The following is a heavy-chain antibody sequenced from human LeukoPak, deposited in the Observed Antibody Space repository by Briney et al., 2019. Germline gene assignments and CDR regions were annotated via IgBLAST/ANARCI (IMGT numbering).Heavy chain of an antibody. Sequence: SQTLSLTSAISGDSVSSNSAAWNGIRQSPSGGLEWLGRTYYTSKWYNDYAVSVKSRITINPDTSKNQFSLQLNSVTPEDAAVYYCAREGGVPGTQDYYYYGMDVWGQGTTVTVSS. CDR2: TYYTSKWYN. J-gene: IGHJ6*02. V-gene: IGHV6-1*01. D-gene: IGHD6-19*01. CDR1: GDSVSSNSAA. CDR3: AREGGVPGTQDYYYYGMDV.